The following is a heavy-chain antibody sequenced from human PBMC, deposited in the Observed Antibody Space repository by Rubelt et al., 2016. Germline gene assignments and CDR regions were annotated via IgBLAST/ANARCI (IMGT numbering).Heavy chain of an antibody. Sequence: QISLKESGPTLVKPTQTLTLTCTFSGFSLSTSGVSVGWIRQPPGKALEWLALIYWDDDKRYSPSLKSRLTVTKDTSKNQVVLTMTNMDPVDTATYYCIRNVRFYYYLDVWGPGTTVTVSS. CDR2: IYWDDDK. CDR1: GFSLSTSGVS. D-gene: IGHD5/OR15-5a*01. V-gene: IGHV2-5*02. J-gene: IGHJ6*02. CDR3: IRNVRFYYYLDV.